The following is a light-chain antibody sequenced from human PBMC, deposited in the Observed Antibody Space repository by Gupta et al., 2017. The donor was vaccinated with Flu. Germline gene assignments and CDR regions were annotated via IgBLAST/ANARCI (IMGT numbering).Light chain of an antibody. V-gene: IGLV2-11*02. CDR2: DVS. CDR3: CSYAGSATWV. CDR1: SSDVGMFNY. Sequence: TSSDVGMFNYVSWYQQHPGKAPKLMIFDVSRRPSGVPDRFSGSKSGNTASLTISGLQAEDEAEYSCCSYAGSATWVFGEGTKLTVL. J-gene: IGLJ3*02.